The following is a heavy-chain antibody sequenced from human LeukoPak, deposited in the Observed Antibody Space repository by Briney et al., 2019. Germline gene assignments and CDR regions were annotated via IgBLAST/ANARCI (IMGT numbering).Heavy chain of an antibody. J-gene: IGHJ6*02. V-gene: IGHV1-69*02. Sequence: SVKVSCKASGGTFSSYTISWVRQAPGQGLEWMGRIIPILGIANYAQKFQGRVTITAGKSTSTAYMELSSLRSEDTAVYYCARGKMVTRGMDVWGQGTTVTVSS. CDR3: ARGKMVTRGMDV. CDR1: GGTFSSYT. CDR2: IIPILGIA. D-gene: IGHD4-23*01.